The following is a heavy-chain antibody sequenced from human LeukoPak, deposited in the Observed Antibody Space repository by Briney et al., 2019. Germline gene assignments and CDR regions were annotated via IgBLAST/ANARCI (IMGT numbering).Heavy chain of an antibody. CDR2: INPNRGGT. Sequence: GASVKVSCKASGYTFTGYYMHWVRQAPGRGLEWMGCINPNRGGTNYAQKSQGRVTMTRDTSISTAYMELSRLRSDDTAVYYCARETGYSGYDRWFDPWGQGTLVAVSS. CDR1: GYTFTGYY. D-gene: IGHD5-12*01. J-gene: IGHJ5*02. V-gene: IGHV1-2*02. CDR3: ARETGYSGYDRWFDP.